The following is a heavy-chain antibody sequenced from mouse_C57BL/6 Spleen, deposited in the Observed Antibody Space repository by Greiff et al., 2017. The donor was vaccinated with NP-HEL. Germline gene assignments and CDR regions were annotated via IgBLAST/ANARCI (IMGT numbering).Heavy chain of an antibody. CDR1: GFNIKDYY. J-gene: IGHJ3*01. CDR3: ARSGYYGSSYPFAY. D-gene: IGHD1-1*01. CDR2: IDPEDGET. V-gene: IGHV14-2*01. Sequence: EVKLQESGAELVKPGASVKLSCTASGFNIKDYYMHWVKQRTEQGLEWIGRIDPEDGETKYAPKFQGKATITADTSSNTAYLQLSSLTSEDTAVYYCARSGYYGSSYPFAYWGQGTLVTVSA.